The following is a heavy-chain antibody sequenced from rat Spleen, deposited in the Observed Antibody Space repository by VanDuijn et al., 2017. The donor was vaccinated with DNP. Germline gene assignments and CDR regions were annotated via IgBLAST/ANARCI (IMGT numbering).Heavy chain of an antibody. J-gene: IGHJ4*01. CDR1: GFTFSDFY. Sequence: EVQLVESGGGLVQPGRSLKLSCAASGFTFSDFYMAWVRQAPRKGLEWVTTISTSGRKPNYPDSVKGRVTISRDNTKNILYLQMNSLTSEDTATYYCASVYDGYPPYAMDAWGQGTSVTVSS. V-gene: IGHV5-25*01. D-gene: IGHD1-12*03. CDR3: ASVYDGYPPYAMDA. CDR2: ISTSGRKP.